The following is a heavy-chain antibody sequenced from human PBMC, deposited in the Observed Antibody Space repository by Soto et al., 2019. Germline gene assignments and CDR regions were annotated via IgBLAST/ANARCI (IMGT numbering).Heavy chain of an antibody. CDR2: ISPLKGNT. V-gene: IGHV1-18*01. Sequence: ASLKLYCKASGYTFTNYVIHWLRQAHGQGLEWMGWISPLKGNTKYAQKVQGRVSVTTDTSTNTVYMELSGLRYDDTALYYCARSGEHPFDFWGQGTLVTVSS. D-gene: IGHD6-25*01. CDR3: ARSGEHPFDF. J-gene: IGHJ4*02. CDR1: GYTFTNYV.